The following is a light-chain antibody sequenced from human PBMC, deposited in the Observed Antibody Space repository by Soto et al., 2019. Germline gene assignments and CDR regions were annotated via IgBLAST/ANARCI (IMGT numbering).Light chain of an antibody. V-gene: IGLV2-14*01. CDR1: SSDVGGYNY. Sequence: QSALTQPVSVSGSPGQSITISCTGTSSDVGGYNYVSWYQQHPGKAPKLMIYEVTKRPSGVSNRFSGSKSGNTASLTISGLQAEDESDYYCSSYTSISTLVFGGGTTLTVL. J-gene: IGLJ2*01. CDR3: SSYTSISTLV. CDR2: EVT.